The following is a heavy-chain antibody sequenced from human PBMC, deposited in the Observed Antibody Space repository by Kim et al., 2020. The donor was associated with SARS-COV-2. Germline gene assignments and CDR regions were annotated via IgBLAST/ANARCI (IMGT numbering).Heavy chain of an antibody. CDR2: IYPGDSDT. J-gene: IGHJ6*02. V-gene: IGHV5-51*01. D-gene: IGHD3-9*01. CDR3: ARHRGPYDILTGYYNQYYYYGMDV. Sequence: GESLKISCKGSGYSFTSYWIGWVRQMPGKGLEWMGIIYPGDSDTRYSPSFQGQVTISADKSISTAYLQWSSLKASDTAMYYCARHRGPYDILTGYYNQYYYYGMDVWGQGTTVTVSS. CDR1: GYSFTSYW.